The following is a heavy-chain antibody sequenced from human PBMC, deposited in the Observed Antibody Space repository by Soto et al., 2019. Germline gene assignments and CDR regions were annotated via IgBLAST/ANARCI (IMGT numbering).Heavy chain of an antibody. J-gene: IGHJ4*02. CDR1: GFTFSSYA. CDR2: IWYDGTNK. CDR3: ARAQSSGNYYSDS. D-gene: IGHD1-26*01. V-gene: IGHV3-33*01. Sequence: QVQLVESGGGVVQPGRSLRLSCAASGFTFSSYAMHWVRQAPGKGLEWVAVIWYDGTNKYYADSVKGRFTISRDNSKNTLYLQMNSLRAEDTAVYYCARAQSSGNYYSDSWGQGTLVTVSS.